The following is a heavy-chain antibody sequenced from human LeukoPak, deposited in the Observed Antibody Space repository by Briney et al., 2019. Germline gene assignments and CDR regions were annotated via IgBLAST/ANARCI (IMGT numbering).Heavy chain of an antibody. Sequence: SETLSLTCFVSGGSISTFYWSWIRQPPGKGLEWIGYIYYSGSSGSTSYNPPLKSRVTISVATSKNQFSLDLSSVTAADTAVYYCARHGIVDSSKKYYFHYWGQATLLTVSS. CDR2: IYYSGSSGST. CDR3: ARHGIVDSSKKYYFHY. V-gene: IGHV4-59*08. CDR1: GGSISTFY. D-gene: IGHD6-13*01. J-gene: IGHJ4*02.